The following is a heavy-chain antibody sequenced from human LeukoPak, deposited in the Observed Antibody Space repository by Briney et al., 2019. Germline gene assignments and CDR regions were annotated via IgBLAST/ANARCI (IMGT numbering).Heavy chain of an antibody. J-gene: IGHJ4*01. V-gene: IGHV4-39*01. CDR3: EMTDSFTSGGYNY. CDR1: GGSISRSTYH. CDR2: VYDSGTT. D-gene: IGHD5-12*01. Sequence: PSQTLSLSCAVSGGSISRSTYHWGWLRQPPGTGLEWSGSVYDSGTTYDNPSLKSLVNTSVNASKNVFSLKPNSVTAADTAVYYCEMTDSFTSGGYNYWGQGTLVTVSS.